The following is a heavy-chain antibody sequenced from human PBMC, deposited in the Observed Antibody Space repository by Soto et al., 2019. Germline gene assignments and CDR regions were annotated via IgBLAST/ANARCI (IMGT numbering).Heavy chain of an antibody. CDR1: GGSFSGYY. CDR2: SNHSGST. CDR3: ARGHYSSGWYAAFDI. J-gene: IGHJ3*02. V-gene: IGHV4-34*01. D-gene: IGHD6-19*01. Sequence: QVQLQQWGAGLLKPSETLSLTCAVYGGSFSGYYWSWIRQPPGKGLEWIGESNHSGSTNYNPSLKSRVTISVDPSKNQFSLKLSSVPAADTAVYYCARGHYSSGWYAAFDIWGQGTMVTVSS.